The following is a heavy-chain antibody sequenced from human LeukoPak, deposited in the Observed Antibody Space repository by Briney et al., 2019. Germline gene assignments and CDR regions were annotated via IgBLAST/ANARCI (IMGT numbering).Heavy chain of an antibody. V-gene: IGHV1-2*02. CDR2: INANSGGT. CDR3: AKGEVLEAARTSHEGGRYD. Sequence: GASVKVSCKTSGYTFTASYMHWVRQAPGQGLEWMGWINANSGGTDYAPKFQGRVTMTRDTSSDTAYMELSSLISDDTAVYYCAKGEVLEAARTSHEGGRYDWGQGTLVTVSS. D-gene: IGHD1-26*01. CDR1: GYTFTASY. J-gene: IGHJ1*01.